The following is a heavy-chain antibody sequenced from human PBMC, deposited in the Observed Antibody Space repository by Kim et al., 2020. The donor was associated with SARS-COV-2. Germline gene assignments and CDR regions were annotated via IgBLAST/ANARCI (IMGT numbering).Heavy chain of an antibody. J-gene: IGHJ4*01. D-gene: IGHD3-22*01. Sequence: SETLSLTCTVSGGSISSGGYYWSWIRQHPGKGLEWIEYMYYSGNAYYNPSLKSRVSISVDTSKNQFSLRLSSVTAADTAVYGCAGTYYYHSSGECVDY. CDR3: AGTYYYHSSGECVDY. CDR1: GGSISSGGYY. V-gene: IGHV4-31*03. CDR2: MYYSGNA.